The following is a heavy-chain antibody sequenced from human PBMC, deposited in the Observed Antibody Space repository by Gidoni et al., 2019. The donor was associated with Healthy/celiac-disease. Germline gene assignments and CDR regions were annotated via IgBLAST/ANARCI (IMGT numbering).Heavy chain of an antibody. CDR3: ARDRIAAAGRHFDY. Sequence: QVQLVESGGGVVQPGRSLRLSCAASGFTFSSYGMHGVRQAPGKGLEWVAVIWYDGSNKYYADSVKGRFTISRDNSKNTLYLQMNSLRAEDTAVYYCARDRIAAAGRHFDYWGQGTLVTVSS. CDR2: IWYDGSNK. D-gene: IGHD6-13*01. V-gene: IGHV3-33*01. J-gene: IGHJ4*02. CDR1: GFTFSSYG.